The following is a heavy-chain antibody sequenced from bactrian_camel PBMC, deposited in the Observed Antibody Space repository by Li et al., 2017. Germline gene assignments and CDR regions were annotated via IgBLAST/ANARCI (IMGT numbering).Heavy chain of an antibody. CDR1: GFTFDDSD. D-gene: IGHD2*01. Sequence: VQLVESGGGSVQAGENLTLSCTASDSGFTFDDSDMAWYRQAPGNECELVSTIGLDGTTYYPDFVKGRFTISQANANVKTTVYLQMNSLKPEDTARYYCAKNGGAYSSGGYYQADWGQGTQVTVS. CDR3: AKNGGAYSSGGYYQAD. CDR2: IGLDGTT. V-gene: IGHV3S63*01. J-gene: IGHJ4*01.